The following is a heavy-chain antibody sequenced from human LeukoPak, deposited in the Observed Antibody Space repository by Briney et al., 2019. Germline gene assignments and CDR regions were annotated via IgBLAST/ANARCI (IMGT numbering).Heavy chain of an antibody. V-gene: IGHV3-33*03. Sequence: GGSLRLSCAASGFTFSSYGMHWVRQAPGKGLEWVAVIWYDGSKTYYADSVKGRFTISRDNSKNTLYLQMNSLRAEDTAVYYCATPIDYGDYVYGMDVWGQGTTVTVSS. CDR3: ATPIDYGDYVYGMDV. D-gene: IGHD4-17*01. J-gene: IGHJ6*02. CDR1: GFTFSSYG. CDR2: IWYDGSKT.